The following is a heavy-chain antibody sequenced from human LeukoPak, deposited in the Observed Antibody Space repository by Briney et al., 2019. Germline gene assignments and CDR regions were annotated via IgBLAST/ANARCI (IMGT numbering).Heavy chain of an antibody. CDR1: GFTFSSYS. V-gene: IGHV3-48*04. CDR3: ARDGYDSSGYYYGYYYYYYGMDV. Sequence: GGSLRLSCAASGFTFSSYSMNWVRQAPGKGLEWVSYISSSSSTIYYADSVKGRFTISRDNAKNSMYLQMNSLRAEDTAVYYCARDGYDSSGYYYGYYYYYYGMDVWGQGTTVTVSS. J-gene: IGHJ6*02. D-gene: IGHD3-22*01. CDR2: ISSSSSTI.